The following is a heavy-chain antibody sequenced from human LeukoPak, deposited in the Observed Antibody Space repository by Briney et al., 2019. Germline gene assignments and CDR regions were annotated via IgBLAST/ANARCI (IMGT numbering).Heavy chain of an antibody. D-gene: IGHD3-22*01. CDR3: ASEDSSGGAFDI. Sequence: SETLSLTCTVSGGSISSYYWSWIRQPAGKGLEWFGRIYTSGSTNYNRSLKSRVTMSVDTSKNQFTLKLSSVTAADTAVYYGASEDSSGGAFDIWGQGTMVTVSS. V-gene: IGHV4-4*07. CDR1: GGSISSYY. CDR2: IYTSGST. J-gene: IGHJ3*02.